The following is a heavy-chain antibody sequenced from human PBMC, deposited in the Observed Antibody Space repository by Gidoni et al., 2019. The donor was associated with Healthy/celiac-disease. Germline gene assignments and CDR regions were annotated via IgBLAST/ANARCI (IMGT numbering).Heavy chain of an antibody. CDR1: AISISSSSYY. V-gene: IGHV4-39*01. D-gene: IGHD2-15*01. J-gene: IGHJ1*01. CDR2: IYYSGST. CDR3: ANCSGGSCVPPGYFQH. Sequence: QLQLQESCPGLVKPSAPLSLTCTVSAISISSSSYYWGWLRQPPGKGLEWIGSIYYSGSTYYNPSLKSRVTISVDTSKNQFSLKLSAVNAADTAVYYCANCSGGSCVPPGYFQHWGQGTLVTVSS.